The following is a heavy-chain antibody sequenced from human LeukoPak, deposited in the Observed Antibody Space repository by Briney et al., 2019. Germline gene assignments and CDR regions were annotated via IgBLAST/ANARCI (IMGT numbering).Heavy chain of an antibody. CDR3: ARLDILTGNYYYFNF. Sequence: GGSLRLSCAASGFTFSSYWMHWVRQAPGMGLVWVSRVSGDGSTTSYADSVKGRFTISRDNAKNTLYLQMNSLRAEDTAVYYCARLDILTGNYYYFNFWGQGTLVTVSS. V-gene: IGHV3-74*01. CDR2: VSGDGSTT. CDR1: GFTFSSYW. J-gene: IGHJ4*02. D-gene: IGHD3-9*01.